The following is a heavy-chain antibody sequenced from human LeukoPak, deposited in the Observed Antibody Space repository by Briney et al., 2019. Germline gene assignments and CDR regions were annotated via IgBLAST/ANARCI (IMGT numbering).Heavy chain of an antibody. Sequence: GGSLRLSCAASGFIFHNYAMHWVRQAPGKGLEWVSLISWNGDSMYYADSVKGRFTISRDNSKNSLYLQMNSLTVDDSAFYYCVKEQYYSSSWHFFDYWGQGTLVTVSS. CDR2: ISWNGDSM. D-gene: IGHD6-13*01. V-gene: IGHV3-43D*03. CDR3: VKEQYYSSSWHFFDY. CDR1: GFIFHNYA. J-gene: IGHJ4*02.